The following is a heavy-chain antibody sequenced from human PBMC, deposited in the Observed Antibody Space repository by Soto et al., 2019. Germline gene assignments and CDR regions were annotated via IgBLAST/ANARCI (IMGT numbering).Heavy chain of an antibody. CDR1: GGSISTSSYY. J-gene: IGHJ4*02. V-gene: IGHV4-39*01. CDR3: ARDYDSSGDY. D-gene: IGHD3-22*01. Sequence: QLQLQESGPGLVKPSETLSLTCTVSGGSISTSSYYWGWIRQPPGKGLEWIGSIYYSGSTYYNPSLKRRDTISVDTSKNQFSLKLSSVTAADTAVYYCARDYDSSGDYWGQGTLVTVSS. CDR2: IYYSGST.